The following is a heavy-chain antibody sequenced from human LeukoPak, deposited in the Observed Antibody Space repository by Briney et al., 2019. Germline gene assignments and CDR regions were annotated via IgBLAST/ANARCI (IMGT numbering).Heavy chain of an antibody. J-gene: IGHJ3*02. CDR3: ARLGLGGAFDI. CDR2: TYYRSKWYN. CDR1: GDSVSSNSAV. D-gene: IGHD2-15*01. V-gene: IGHV6-1*01. Sequence: SQTLSLTCAISGDSVSSNSAVWNWIRQSPSRGLEWLGRTYYRSKWYNDYAVSVKSRITIKPDTSKHQCSLQLNSATPEDTAVYYCARLGLGGAFDIWGQGTMVTVSS.